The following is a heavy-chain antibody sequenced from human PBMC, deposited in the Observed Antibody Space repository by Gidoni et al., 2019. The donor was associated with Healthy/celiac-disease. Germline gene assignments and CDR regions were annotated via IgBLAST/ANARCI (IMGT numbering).Heavy chain of an antibody. CDR3: ARGYCSSTSCYTGIRYYYYGMDV. CDR2: INAGNGNT. CDR1: GYTFTSYA. Sequence: QVQLVQAGAEVKKPGASVKVSGKDSGYTFTSYAMHWGRQAPGQRLEWMGWINAGNGNTTYSPKFQVRVTITRDTSASTAYLELSSLRSEDTAVYYCARGYCSSTSCYTGIRYYYYGMDVWGQGTTVTVSS. J-gene: IGHJ6*02. D-gene: IGHD2-2*02. V-gene: IGHV1-3*01.